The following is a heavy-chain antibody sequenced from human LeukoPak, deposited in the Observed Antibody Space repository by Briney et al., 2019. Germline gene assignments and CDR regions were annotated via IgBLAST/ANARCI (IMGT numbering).Heavy chain of an antibody. J-gene: IGHJ4*02. V-gene: IGHV3-23*01. Sequence: GGSLRLSCAASGFPFSSYAMSWVRQAPEKGLQCVSAISSTSGSTFYADSVKGRFTIYRDNSKNTVYLQMNSLRAEDTAVYYCAYLGLSSDWNDVPGPQIDYWGQGTLVSVSS. CDR3: AYLGLSSDWNDVPGPQIDY. CDR2: ISSTSGST. CDR1: GFPFSSYA. D-gene: IGHD1-1*01.